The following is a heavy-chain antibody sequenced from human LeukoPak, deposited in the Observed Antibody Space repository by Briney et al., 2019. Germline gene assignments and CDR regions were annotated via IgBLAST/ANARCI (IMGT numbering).Heavy chain of an antibody. CDR3: ARDHVILSDY. CDR2: IYHSGST. D-gene: IGHD2-15*01. Sequence: SETLSLTCTVSGYSISSGYYWGWIRQPPGKGLEWIGSIYHSGSTYYNPSLKSRVTISVDTSKNQFSLKLSSVTAADTAVYYCARDHVILSDYWGQGTLVTVSS. CDR1: GYSISSGYY. V-gene: IGHV4-38-2*02. J-gene: IGHJ4*02.